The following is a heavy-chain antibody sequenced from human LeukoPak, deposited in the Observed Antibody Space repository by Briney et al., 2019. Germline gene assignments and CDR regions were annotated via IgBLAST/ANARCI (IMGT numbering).Heavy chain of an antibody. V-gene: IGHV3-30-3*01. D-gene: IGHD1-26*01. CDR2: ISYDGSIK. CDR1: GFTFSNYA. Sequence: GGSLRLSCAVSGFTFSNYAIHWVRQAPGKGLEGVAFISYDGSIKYYADSVKGRFTISRDNSQNTLDLQMNSLRAEDTAVYYRARDLSGRYSTDYWGQGTLVTVSS. J-gene: IGHJ4*02. CDR3: ARDLSGRYSTDY.